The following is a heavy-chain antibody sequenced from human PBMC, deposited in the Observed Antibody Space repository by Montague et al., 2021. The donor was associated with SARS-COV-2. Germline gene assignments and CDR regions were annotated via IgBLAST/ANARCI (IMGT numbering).Heavy chain of an antibody. V-gene: IGHV4-59*08. CDR3: ARGFDY. Sequence: SETLSLTCTVPVGSISSFYWSWIRQPPGKGLEWFGYIYYSGGTNYNPSLKSRVTISVDTSKNQFSLKLSSVTAADTAVYYCARGFDYWGQGTLVTVSS. CDR1: VGSISSFY. CDR2: IYYSGGT. J-gene: IGHJ4*02.